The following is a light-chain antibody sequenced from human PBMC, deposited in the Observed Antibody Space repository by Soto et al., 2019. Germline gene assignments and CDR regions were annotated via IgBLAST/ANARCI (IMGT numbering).Light chain of an antibody. CDR2: GAS. V-gene: IGKV3-20*01. CDR3: QQYSSSLT. Sequence: IVLAQSSVPLSRSPGERATLSCRASQSISNNYLAWYQQKPGQAPRLLISGASKRATGIPDRFSGSGSGKDFTLTISMQEPEDSTVYYCQQYSSSLTFGQGTKVDIK. J-gene: IGKJ1*01. CDR1: QSISNNY.